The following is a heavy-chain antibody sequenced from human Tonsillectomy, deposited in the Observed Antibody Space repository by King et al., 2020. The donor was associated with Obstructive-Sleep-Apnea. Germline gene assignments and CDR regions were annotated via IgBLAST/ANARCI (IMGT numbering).Heavy chain of an antibody. V-gene: IGHV3-9*01. J-gene: IGHJ4*02. CDR1: GFTFDDYA. Sequence: VQLVESGGGLVQPGRSLRLSCAASGFTFDDYAMHWVRQAPGKGLEWVSGISWNSGSTGSADSVKGRFTIARDSAKNSLSLQMSSLTAEDTAFYYCVKDKNSGWYVDYFDYWGRGTLVTVSS. CDR2: ISWNSGST. CDR3: VKDKNSGWYVDYFDY. D-gene: IGHD6-19*01.